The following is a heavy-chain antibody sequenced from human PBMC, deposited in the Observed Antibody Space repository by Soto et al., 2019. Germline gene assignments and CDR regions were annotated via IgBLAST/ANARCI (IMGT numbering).Heavy chain of an antibody. D-gene: IGHD6-13*01. CDR2: INHSGST. J-gene: IGHJ6*02. CDR3: ARGRVFPFPRSYGMDV. CDR1: GGSFSGYY. Sequence: SETLSLTCAVYGGSFSGYYWSWIRQPPGKGLEWIGEINHSGSTNYNPSLKSRVTISVDTSKNQFSLKLSSVTAADTAVYYCARGRVFPFPRSYGMDVWGQGTTVTVSS. V-gene: IGHV4-34*01.